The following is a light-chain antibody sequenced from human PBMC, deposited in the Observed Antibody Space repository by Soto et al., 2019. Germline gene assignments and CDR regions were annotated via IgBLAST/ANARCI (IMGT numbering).Light chain of an antibody. V-gene: IGLV2-14*03. CDR1: SSDVGDYHY. CDR2: DVS. J-gene: IGLJ2*01. CDR3: SSYTTSSTVL. Sequence: QSVLTQPASVSGSPGQSITIPCTGTSSDVGDYHYVSWYQQHPGKAPKLMIYDVSYRPSGVSNRFAGSKSGDTAFLTISGLQAEDEADYYCSSYTTSSTVLFGGGTQLTVL.